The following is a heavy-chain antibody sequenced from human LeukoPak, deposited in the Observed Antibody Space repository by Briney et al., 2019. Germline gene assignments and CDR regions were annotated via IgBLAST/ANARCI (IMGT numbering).Heavy chain of an antibody. Sequence: GGSLRLSCAASGLTFTFSTSGIHWVRQAPGKGLEWVAFIQYDGSEKYYAGSVKGRCTTSRDNSKNTVYLQMNSLTGEDTAIYYCAREGGNIEIGEFDYWGQGTLVTVSS. V-gene: IGHV3-30*02. D-gene: IGHD3-16*02. CDR1: GLTFTFSTSG. J-gene: IGHJ4*02. CDR2: IQYDGSEK. CDR3: AREGGNIEIGEFDY.